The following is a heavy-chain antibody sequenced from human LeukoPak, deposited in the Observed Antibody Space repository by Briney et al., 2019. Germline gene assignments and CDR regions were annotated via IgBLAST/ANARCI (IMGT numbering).Heavy chain of an antibody. CDR3: ARWESYSSSWYGSDYYYMDV. D-gene: IGHD6-13*01. J-gene: IGHJ6*03. V-gene: IGHV3-66*01. CDR1: EFSLGSNY. Sequence: GGSLRLSCAASEFSLGSNYMTWVRQAPGKGLEWVSLIYSGGSTYYADSVKGRFTISRDNSKNTLYLQMNSLRAEDTAVYYCARWESYSSSWYGSDYYYMDVWGKGTTVTVSS. CDR2: IYSGGST.